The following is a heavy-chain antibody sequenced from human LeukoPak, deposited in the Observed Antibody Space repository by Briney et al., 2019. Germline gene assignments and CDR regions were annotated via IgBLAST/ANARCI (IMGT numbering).Heavy chain of an antibody. CDR2: INHSGST. CDR1: GGSFSGYY. CDR3: ARGLDAFDI. V-gene: IGHV4-34*01. J-gene: IGHJ3*02. Sequence: PSETLSLTCAVYGGSFSGYYWSWIRQPPGKGLEWIGEINHSGSTNYNPSLKSRVTISVDTSKNQFSLKLSSVTAADMAVYYCARGLDAFDIWGQGTMVTVSS.